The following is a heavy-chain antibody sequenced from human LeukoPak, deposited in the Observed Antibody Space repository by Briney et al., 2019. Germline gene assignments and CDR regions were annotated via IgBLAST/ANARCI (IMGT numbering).Heavy chain of an antibody. Sequence: SETLSLTCTVSGDPVSRGSYYWSWIRQPPGKELEWIGYVYHTGSTNYNPSLKSRVTISVDTSKNEFSLKMTSVTAADTAVYYRARGFASGWYSRYDPWGQGTLVTVSS. CDR3: ARGFASGWYSRYDP. V-gene: IGHV4-61*01. CDR1: GDPVSRGSYY. CDR2: VYHTGST. J-gene: IGHJ5*02. D-gene: IGHD6-19*01.